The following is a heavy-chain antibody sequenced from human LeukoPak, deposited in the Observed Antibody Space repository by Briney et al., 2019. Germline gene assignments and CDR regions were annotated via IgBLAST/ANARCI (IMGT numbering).Heavy chain of an antibody. Sequence: SETLSLTCAVSGDSFSGNNYWNWVRHPPGKGLEWIGEIHRSEATNYNPSLKSRVTVSQDKSKNQFSLKLNSVTAADTAIYYCARNSGYSDLNYWGQGVLVTVSS. J-gene: IGHJ4*02. CDR3: ARNSGYSDLNY. CDR2: IHRSEAT. CDR1: GDSFSGNNY. D-gene: IGHD3-22*01. V-gene: IGHV4-4*02.